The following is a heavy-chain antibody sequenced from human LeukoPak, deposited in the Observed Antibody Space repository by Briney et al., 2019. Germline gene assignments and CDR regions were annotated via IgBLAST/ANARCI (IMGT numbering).Heavy chain of an antibody. Sequence: GGSLRLSCAASGFVSSTYTVRWVRQAPGKGLEWVALISYDGDNIFYADSVKGRFTISRDNSKNTMDLQMSSLRPEDTAVYSCARMHRSGWYGFDSWGKGATVTVSS. D-gene: IGHD6-19*01. CDR3: ARMHRSGWYGFDS. CDR2: ISYDGDNI. V-gene: IGHV3-30*04. J-gene: IGHJ6*04. CDR1: GFVSSTYT.